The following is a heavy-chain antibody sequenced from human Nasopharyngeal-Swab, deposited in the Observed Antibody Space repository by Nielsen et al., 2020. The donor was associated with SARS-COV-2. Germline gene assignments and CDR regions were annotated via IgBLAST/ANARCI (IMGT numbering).Heavy chain of an antibody. CDR2: IYYSGRT. Sequence: SETLSLTCTVSGGSISSSSYYWGWIRQPPGKGLEWIGSIYYSGRTYYNPSLKSRVTISVDTSKNQFSLKLSSVTAADTAVYYCVGSSWYGDYYYYYGMDVWGQGTTVTVS. D-gene: IGHD6-13*01. V-gene: IGHV4-39*07. CDR1: GGSISSSSYY. CDR3: VGSSWYGDYYYYYGMDV. J-gene: IGHJ6*02.